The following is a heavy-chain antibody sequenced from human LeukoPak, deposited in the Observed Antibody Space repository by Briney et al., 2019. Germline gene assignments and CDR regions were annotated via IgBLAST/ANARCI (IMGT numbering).Heavy chain of an antibody. D-gene: IGHD2-2*01. CDR1: GGSSSVDY. CDR3: ARCRGSTSCSDY. Sequence: SETLSLTCAVYGGSSSVDYWSWIREPPRKRVEWIGEINHSGSTKYTPSLKSRVTISVYTSKKQFSLKLSAVTAADSAVYYCARCRGSTSCSDYWGQGTLVTVSS. J-gene: IGHJ4*02. CDR2: INHSGST. V-gene: IGHV4-34*01.